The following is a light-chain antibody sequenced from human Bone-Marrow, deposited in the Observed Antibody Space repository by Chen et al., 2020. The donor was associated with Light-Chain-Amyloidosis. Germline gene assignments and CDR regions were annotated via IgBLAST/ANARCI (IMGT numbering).Light chain of an antibody. Sequence: SYVLTQPSSVSVAPGQTATLPCGGNNIGSTSVHWYQQTPGQAPLLVVYDDSVRPSGSPERLSGSNSGNTATLTISRVEAGDEADYYCQVWDRSSDRPVFGGGTKLTVL. CDR1: NIGSTS. CDR3: QVWDRSSDRPV. V-gene: IGLV3-21*02. J-gene: IGLJ3*02. CDR2: DDS.